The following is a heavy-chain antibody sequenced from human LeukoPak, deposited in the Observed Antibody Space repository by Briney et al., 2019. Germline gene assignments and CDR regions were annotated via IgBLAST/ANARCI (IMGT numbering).Heavy chain of an antibody. J-gene: IGHJ4*02. CDR1: GVPISSGEW. CDR3: GKTDIYFNPIDY. V-gene: IGHV4-4*02. D-gene: IGHD3-9*01. CDR2: IHRDGRT. Sequence: SETLSLTCAVSGVPISSGEWWIWVRQPPGQGLEWVGEIHRDGRTRYHPSLKSRVTMSMDYSKNQFSLDVRSVTAADTAIYYCGKTDIYFNPIDYWGPGSLVTVSS.